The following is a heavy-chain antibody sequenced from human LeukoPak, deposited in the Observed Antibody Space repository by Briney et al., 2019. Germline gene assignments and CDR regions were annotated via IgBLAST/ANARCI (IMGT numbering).Heavy chain of an antibody. Sequence: PGGSLRLSCAASGFTFSSYAMHWVRQAPGKGLEWVAVISYDGSNKYYAESVKGRFTISRDNSKNTLYLQMNSLRAEDTAVYYCAKSDQLLSNAFDIWGQGTMVTVSS. CDR1: GFTFSSYA. J-gene: IGHJ3*02. D-gene: IGHD2-2*01. CDR2: ISYDGSNK. V-gene: IGHV3-30-3*02. CDR3: AKSDQLLSNAFDI.